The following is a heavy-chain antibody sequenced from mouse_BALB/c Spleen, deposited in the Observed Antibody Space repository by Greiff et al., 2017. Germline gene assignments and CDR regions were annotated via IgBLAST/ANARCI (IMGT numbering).Heavy chain of an antibody. J-gene: IGHJ2*01. V-gene: IGHV5-6-5*01. Sequence: EVHLVESGGGLVKPGGSLKLSCAASGFTFSSYAMSWVRQTPEKRLEWVASISSGGSTYYPDSVKGRFTISRDNARNILYLQMSSLRSEDTAMYYCARVSSIYYDYDDSFDYWGQGTTLTVSS. CDR1: GFTFSSYA. CDR2: ISSGGST. D-gene: IGHD2-4*01. CDR3: ARVSSIYYDYDDSFDY.